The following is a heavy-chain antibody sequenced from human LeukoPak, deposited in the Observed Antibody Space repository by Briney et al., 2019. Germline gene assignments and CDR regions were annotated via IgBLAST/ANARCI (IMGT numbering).Heavy chain of an antibody. CDR1: GFTFSSYG. CDR2: ISYDGSNK. V-gene: IGHV3-30*18. J-gene: IGHJ6*02. CDR3: AKAGSSSWYGMDV. D-gene: IGHD6-13*01. Sequence: GGSLRLSCAASGFTFSSYGMHWVRQAPGKGLEWVAVISYDGSNKYYADSVKGRFTTSRDNSKNTLYLQMNSLRAEDTAVYYCAKAGSSSWYGMDVWGQGTTVTVSS.